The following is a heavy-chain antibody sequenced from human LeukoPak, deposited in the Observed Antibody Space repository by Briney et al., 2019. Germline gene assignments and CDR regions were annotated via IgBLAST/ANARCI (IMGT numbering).Heavy chain of an antibody. Sequence: PGGSLRLSCAASGFSFSSYSMSWVRQAPGKGLEWVSFISRSSSDICHADSVKGRFTISRDNAKNSLYLQMNSLRAEDTAVYYCARDLPAAVDWGQGTLVTVSS. D-gene: IGHD2-2*01. V-gene: IGHV3-21*01. J-gene: IGHJ4*02. CDR3: ARDLPAAVD. CDR2: ISRSSSDI. CDR1: GFSFSSYS.